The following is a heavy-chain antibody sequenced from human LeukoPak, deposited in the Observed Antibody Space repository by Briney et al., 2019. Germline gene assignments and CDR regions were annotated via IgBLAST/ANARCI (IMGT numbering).Heavy chain of an antibody. D-gene: IGHD2-2*01. CDR2: IWYDGSNK. V-gene: IGHV3-33*01. CDR3: AREVVVPAAIRGGDYYYYGMDV. Sequence: PGRSLRLSCAASGFXFSSYGIHWVRQAPGKGLEWVAVIWYDGSNKYYADSVKGRFTISRENSKNTLYLQMNSLRAEDTAVYYCAREVVVPAAIRGGDYYYYGMDVWGQGTTVTVSS. J-gene: IGHJ6*02. CDR1: GFXFSSYG.